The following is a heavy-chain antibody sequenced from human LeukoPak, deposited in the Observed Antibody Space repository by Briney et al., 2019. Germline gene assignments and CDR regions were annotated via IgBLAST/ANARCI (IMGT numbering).Heavy chain of an antibody. V-gene: IGHV3-23*01. CDR2: ITGSGTNT. J-gene: IGHJ4*02. CDR3: VIWGDYDVLTGYYVPDY. D-gene: IGHD3-9*01. Sequence: GGSLRLSCVASGFTFSTYAMSWVRQAPGKGLEWVSAITGSGTNTYYADSLKGRFTISRDNSKNTVFLQMNSLRHEDTAIYYCVIWGDYDVLTGYYVPDYWGQGTLVTVSS. CDR1: GFTFSTYA.